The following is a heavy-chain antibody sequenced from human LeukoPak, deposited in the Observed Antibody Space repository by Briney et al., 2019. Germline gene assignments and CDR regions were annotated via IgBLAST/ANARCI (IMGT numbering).Heavy chain of an antibody. J-gene: IGHJ5*02. D-gene: IGHD4-17*01. CDR3: ARPYGDYGGDWFDP. Sequence: ASVKVSCKASGYTFTSYYMHWVRRAPGQGLEWMGIINPSGGSTSYAQKFQGRVTITTDESTSTAYMELSSLRSEDTAVYYCARPYGDYGGDWFDPWGQGTLVTVSS. CDR1: GYTFTSYY. V-gene: IGHV1-46*01. CDR2: INPSGGST.